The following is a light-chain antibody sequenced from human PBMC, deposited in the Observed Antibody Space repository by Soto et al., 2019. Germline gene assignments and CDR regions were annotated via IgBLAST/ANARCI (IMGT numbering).Light chain of an antibody. Sequence: QSVLTQPASVSGSPGQSITISCTGTSSDVGGYNYISWYQQHPGKGPKLLIYDVNNRPSGVSYRFSGSKSGNTASLTISGLQAEDEADYYCSSYSSSSTVRYVFGTGTKLTVL. J-gene: IGLJ1*01. CDR3: SSYSSSSTVRYV. V-gene: IGLV2-14*03. CDR1: SSDVGGYNY. CDR2: DVN.